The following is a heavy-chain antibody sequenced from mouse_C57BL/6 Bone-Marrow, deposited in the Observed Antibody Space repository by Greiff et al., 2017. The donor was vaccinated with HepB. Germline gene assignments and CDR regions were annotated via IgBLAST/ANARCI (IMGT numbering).Heavy chain of an antibody. Sequence: EVHLVESGGDLVKPGGSLKLSCAASGFTFSSYGMSWVRQTPDKRLEWVATISSGGSYTYYPDSVKGRFTISRDNAKNTLYLQMSSLKSEDTAMYYCARGSYYGFDYWGQGTTLTVSS. V-gene: IGHV5-6*01. J-gene: IGHJ2*01. CDR1: GFTFSSYG. CDR3: ARGSYYGFDY. CDR2: ISSGGSYT. D-gene: IGHD1-1*01.